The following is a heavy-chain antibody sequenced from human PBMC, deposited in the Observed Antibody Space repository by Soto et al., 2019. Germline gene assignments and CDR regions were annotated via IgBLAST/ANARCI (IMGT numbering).Heavy chain of an antibody. V-gene: IGHV4-31*03. D-gene: IGHD2-2*01. CDR1: GGSISSGGYY. J-gene: IGHJ4*02. CDR3: ARVGCSSTSCYPYFDY. Sequence: PSETLSLTCTVSGGSISSGGYYWSWIRQHPGKGLEWIGYIYYSGSTYYNPSLKSRVTISVDTSKNQFSLKLSSVTAADTAVYYCARVGCSSTSCYPYFDYWGQGTLVTVSS. CDR2: IYYSGST.